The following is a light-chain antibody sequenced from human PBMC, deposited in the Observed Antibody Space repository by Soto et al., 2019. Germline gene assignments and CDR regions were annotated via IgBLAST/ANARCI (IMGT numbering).Light chain of an antibody. CDR2: DTS. V-gene: IGLV7-46*01. CDR1: TGAVTSGHY. CDR3: LLSYDGARFVM. J-gene: IGLJ3*02. Sequence: QAVVTQEPSVTVSPGGTVTLTCGSSTGAVTSGHYPYWFQQKPGQAPRTLIYDTSNKHSWTPARFSGSLLGGKAALTLSGAQPEDEAEYYCLLSYDGARFVMFGGGTKLTVL.